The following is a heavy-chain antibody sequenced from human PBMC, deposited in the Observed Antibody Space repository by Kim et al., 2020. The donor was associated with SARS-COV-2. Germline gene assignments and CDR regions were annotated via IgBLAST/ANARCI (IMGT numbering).Heavy chain of an antibody. D-gene: IGHD5-18*01. Sequence: SETLSLTCTVSGGSISSSSYYWGWIRQPPGKGLEWIGSIYYSGSTYYNPSLKSRVTISVDTSKNQFSLKLSSVTAADTAVYYCARQGWYSYGEDLDYWGQGTLVTVSS. CDR2: IYYSGST. V-gene: IGHV4-39*01. CDR1: GGSISSSSYY. CDR3: ARQGWYSYGEDLDY. J-gene: IGHJ4*02.